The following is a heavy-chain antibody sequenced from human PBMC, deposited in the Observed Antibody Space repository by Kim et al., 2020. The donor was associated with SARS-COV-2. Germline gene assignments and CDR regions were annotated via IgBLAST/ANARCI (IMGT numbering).Heavy chain of an antibody. Sequence: GGSLRLSCAASGFTFSSYEMNWVRQAPGKGLDWVSYISRSGSTIYYADSVKGRFTISRDNAKNSLYLQMNSLRAEDTAVYYCAREVVTNYGDYFDYCGQGTRVNVS. CDR3: AREVVTNYGDYFDY. V-gene: IGHV3-48*03. CDR2: ISRSGSTI. CDR1: GFTFSSYE. J-gene: IGHJ4*02. D-gene: IGHD4-17*01.